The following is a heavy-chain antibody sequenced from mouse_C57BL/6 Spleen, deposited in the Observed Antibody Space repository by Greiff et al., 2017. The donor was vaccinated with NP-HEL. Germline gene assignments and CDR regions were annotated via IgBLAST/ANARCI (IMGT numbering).Heavy chain of an antibody. V-gene: IGHV1-76*01. Sequence: QLQQSGAELVRPGASVKLSCKASGYTFTDYYINWVKQRPGQGLEWIARIYPGSGNTYYNEKFKGKATLTAEKSSSTAYMQLSSLTSEDSAVYFCARREAYYGNFHYYARDYWGQGTSVTVSS. D-gene: IGHD2-10*01. CDR2: IYPGSGNT. CDR3: ARREAYYGNFHYYARDY. J-gene: IGHJ4*01. CDR1: GYTFTDYY.